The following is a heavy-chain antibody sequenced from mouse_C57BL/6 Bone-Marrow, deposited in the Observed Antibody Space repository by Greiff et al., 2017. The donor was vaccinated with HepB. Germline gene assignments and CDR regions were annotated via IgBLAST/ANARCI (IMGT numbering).Heavy chain of an antibody. CDR2: IDPETGGT. V-gene: IGHV1-15*01. CDR1: GYTFTDYE. CDR3: RGVTTTVLFDY. J-gene: IGHJ2*01. Sequence: LQESGAELVRPGASVTLSCKASGYTFTDYEMHWVKQTPVHGLEWIGAIDPETGGTAYNQKFKGKAILTADKSSSTAYMELRSLTSEDSAVYYCRGVTTTVLFDYWGQGTTLTVSS. D-gene: IGHD2-2*01.